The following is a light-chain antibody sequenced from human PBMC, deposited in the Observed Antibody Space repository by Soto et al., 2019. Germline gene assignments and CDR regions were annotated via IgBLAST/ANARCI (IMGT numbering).Light chain of an antibody. V-gene: IGKV1-39*01. CDR1: QSIGSS. Sequence: DIQMTQSPSSLSASVVDRFTITCRASQSIGSSLKWYQQKSGKAPKLLIYTASSLQSGVPSRFSGSGSGTDFTLTINSLQPEDFASYYCQQSYSTPQTFGQGTKVDIK. J-gene: IGKJ1*01. CDR2: TAS. CDR3: QQSYSTPQT.